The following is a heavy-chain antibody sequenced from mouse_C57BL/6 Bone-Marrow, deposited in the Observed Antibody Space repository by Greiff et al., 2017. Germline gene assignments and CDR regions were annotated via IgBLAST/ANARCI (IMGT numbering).Heavy chain of an antibody. Sequence: QVQLQQSGAELARPGASVKLSCKASGYTFTSYGISWVKQRTGQGLEWIGEIYPRSGNTYYNEKFKGKATLTADKSSSTAYMELHSLTSEDSAVYFCAPLYYGSSYWYFDVWGTGTTVTVSS. CDR2: IYPRSGNT. J-gene: IGHJ1*03. V-gene: IGHV1-81*01. CDR3: APLYYGSSYWYFDV. CDR1: GYTFTSYG. D-gene: IGHD1-1*01.